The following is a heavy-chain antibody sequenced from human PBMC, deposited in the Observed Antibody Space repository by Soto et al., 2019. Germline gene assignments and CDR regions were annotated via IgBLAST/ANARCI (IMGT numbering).Heavy chain of an antibody. J-gene: IGHJ4*02. CDR2: ISYDGSNK. Sequence: SLRLSCAASGFTFSSYAMHWVRQAPGKGLEWVAVISYDGSNKYYADSVKGRFTISRDNSKNTLYLQMNSLRAEDTAVYYCARGDYVWGSYRYKPGTPIDYWGQGTLVTVSS. D-gene: IGHD3-16*02. CDR1: GFTFSSYA. V-gene: IGHV3-30-3*01. CDR3: ARGDYVWGSYRYKPGTPIDY.